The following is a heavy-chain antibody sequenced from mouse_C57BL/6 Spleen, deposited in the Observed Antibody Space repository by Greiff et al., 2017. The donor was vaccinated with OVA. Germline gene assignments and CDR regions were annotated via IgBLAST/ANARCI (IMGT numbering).Heavy chain of an antibody. Sequence: QVQLQQSGAELVRPGASVTLSCKASGYTFTDYEMHWVKQTPVHGLEWIGAIDPETGGTAYNQKFKGKAILTADKSSITAYMERRSLTSEDSAVYDCTSSRDYGITFDYWGKGTTLTVAS. J-gene: IGHJ2*01. CDR2: IDPETGGT. CDR1: GYTFTDYE. V-gene: IGHV1-15*01. D-gene: IGHD1-1*01. CDR3: TSSRDYGITFDY.